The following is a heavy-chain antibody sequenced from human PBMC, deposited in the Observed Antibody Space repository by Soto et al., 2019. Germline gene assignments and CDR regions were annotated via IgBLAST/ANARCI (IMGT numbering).Heavy chain of an antibody. CDR1: GYTFTCYG. Sequence: ASVKVSCKASGYTFTCYGISWVRQAPGQGLEWMGWISAYNGNTNYAQKLQGRATMTTDTSTSTAYMELRSLRSDDTAVYYCASIKDYGDYGGYYYGMDVWGQGTTVTVSS. CDR2: ISAYNGNT. V-gene: IGHV1-18*04. CDR3: ASIKDYGDYGGYYYGMDV. J-gene: IGHJ6*02. D-gene: IGHD4-17*01.